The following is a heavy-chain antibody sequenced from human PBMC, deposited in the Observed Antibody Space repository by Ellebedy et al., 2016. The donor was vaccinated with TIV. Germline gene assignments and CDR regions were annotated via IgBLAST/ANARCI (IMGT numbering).Heavy chain of an antibody. V-gene: IGHV4-59*01. CDR3: ARTTAFDV. J-gene: IGHJ3*01. D-gene: IGHD1-14*01. Sequence: SETLSLTXNVSGGSTSGNYWGWIRQPPGKGLEWIGYMFYRGSAKYNPSLESRVTISVDTSKNQFSLKLNSVTAADTAVYYCARTTAFDVWGQGTMVTVSS. CDR1: GGSTSGNY. CDR2: MFYRGSA.